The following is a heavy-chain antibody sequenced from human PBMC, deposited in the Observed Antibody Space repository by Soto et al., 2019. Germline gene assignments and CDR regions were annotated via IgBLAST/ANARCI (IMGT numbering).Heavy chain of an antibody. Sequence: QVQLVESGGGVVQPGRSLRLSCAASGFTFSSYGMHWVRQAPGKGLEWVAVISYDGSNKYYADSVKGRFTISRDNSKNTLYLQMNSLRAEDTAVYYCAKGLHQSKNTYYDFWSGYYGMTNMDVWGQGTTVTVSS. D-gene: IGHD3-3*01. CDR1: GFTFSSYG. J-gene: IGHJ6*02. CDR3: AKGLHQSKNTYYDFWSGYYGMTNMDV. CDR2: ISYDGSNK. V-gene: IGHV3-30*18.